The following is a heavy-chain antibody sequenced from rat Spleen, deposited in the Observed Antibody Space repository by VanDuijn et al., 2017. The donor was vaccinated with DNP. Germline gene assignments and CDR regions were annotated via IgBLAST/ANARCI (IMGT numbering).Heavy chain of an antibody. J-gene: IGHJ2*01. CDR2: INTDGGIT. D-gene: IGHD1-4*01. Sequence: EVQLVESGGGLVQPGRSLKLSCAASGFTFSDYYMAWVRQAPGKGLEWVASINTDGGITYYPDSVKGRFTISRDNGESSLYLQMNSLWSEDTATYYCTRGSSLPGYLDYWGQGVLVTVSS. CDR1: GFTFSDYY. V-gene: IGHV5-25*01. CDR3: TRGSSLPGYLDY.